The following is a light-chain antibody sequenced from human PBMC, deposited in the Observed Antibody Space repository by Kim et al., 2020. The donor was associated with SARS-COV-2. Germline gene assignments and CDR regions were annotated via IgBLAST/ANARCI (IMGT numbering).Light chain of an antibody. CDR3: QQYNNWPRT. CDR1: QSVSSS. V-gene: IGKV3-15*01. Sequence: EIVMTQSPATLSVSPGERATLSCGASQSVSSSLAWYQQKPGQAPRLLIYGASARATGIPARFSGSGSGTEFTLTISSLQSEDFAVYYCQQYNNWPRTFGQGTKVDIK. J-gene: IGKJ1*01. CDR2: GAS.